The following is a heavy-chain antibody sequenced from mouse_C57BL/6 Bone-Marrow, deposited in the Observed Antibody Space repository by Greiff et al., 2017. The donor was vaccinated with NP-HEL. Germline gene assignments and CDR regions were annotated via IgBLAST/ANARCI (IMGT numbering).Heavy chain of an antibody. CDR2: INPYNGGT. CDR3: ARGGKLTGNYFDY. Sequence: VQLQQSGPVLVKPGASVKMSCKASGYTFTDYYMNWVKQSHGKSLEWIGVINPYNGGTSYNQKFKGKATLTVDKSSSTAYMELNSLTSEDSAVYYCARGGKLTGNYFDYWGQGTTLTVSS. CDR1: GYTFTDYY. D-gene: IGHD4-1*01. V-gene: IGHV1-19*01. J-gene: IGHJ2*01.